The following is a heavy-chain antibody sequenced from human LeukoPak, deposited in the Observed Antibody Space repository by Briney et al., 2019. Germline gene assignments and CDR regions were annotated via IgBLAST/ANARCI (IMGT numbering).Heavy chain of an antibody. CDR2: IIPIFGTA. J-gene: IGHJ5*02. CDR1: GGTFSSYA. CDR3: ARDRHYYDSSGS. V-gene: IGHV1-69*01. D-gene: IGHD3-22*01. Sequence: GSSVKVSCKASGGTFSSYAISWVRQAPGHGLEWMGGIIPIFGTANYAQKFQGRVTITADESTSTAYMELSSLRSEDTAVYYCARDRHYYDSSGSWGQGTLVTVSS.